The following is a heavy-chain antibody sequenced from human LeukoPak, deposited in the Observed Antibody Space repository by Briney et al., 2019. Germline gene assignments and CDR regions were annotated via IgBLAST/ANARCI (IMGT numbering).Heavy chain of an antibody. Sequence: GGSLRLSCAASGFIFNNYAVNWVRQAPGKGLEWVSVITAGGSTYYADSVKGRFTLPRDNAKNSLYLQMNSLRAEDTAVYFCARGGSYSLAIGYWGQGTLVTVSS. J-gene: IGHJ4*02. V-gene: IGHV3-23*01. CDR2: ITAGGST. CDR1: GFIFNNYA. CDR3: ARGGSYSLAIGY. D-gene: IGHD1-26*01.